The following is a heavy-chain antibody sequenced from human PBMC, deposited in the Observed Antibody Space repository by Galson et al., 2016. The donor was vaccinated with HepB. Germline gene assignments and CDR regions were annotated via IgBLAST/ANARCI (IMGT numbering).Heavy chain of an antibody. CDR2: VKQDGNEK. V-gene: IGHV3-7*03. J-gene: IGHJ4*02. CDR1: GFTFSSYW. Sequence: FLRLSCATSGFTFSSYWMSWIRQAPGKGPEWVANVKQDGNEKWYVDSVRGRFTISRDNAENSLYLQMNTLRAEDTAVDYCATSAAAPGNYWGQGTLVTVSS. CDR3: ATSAAAPGNY. D-gene: IGHD6-25*01.